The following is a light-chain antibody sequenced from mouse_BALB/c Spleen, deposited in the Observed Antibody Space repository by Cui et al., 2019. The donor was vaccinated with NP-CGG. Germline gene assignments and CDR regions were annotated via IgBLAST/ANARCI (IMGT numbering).Light chain of an antibody. V-gene: IGLV1*01. CDR2: GTN. CDR1: TGTVTTNNY. J-gene: IGLJ1*01. Sequence: QAVVSQASALTTSPGATVTLTCRSSTGTVTTNNYANWVQEKPDHLFTGLIGGTNNRAPGVPARFSGSLIGDKAALTITGAQTEDEAIYFCALWYSNHWVFGGGTKLTVL. CDR3: ALWYSNHWV.